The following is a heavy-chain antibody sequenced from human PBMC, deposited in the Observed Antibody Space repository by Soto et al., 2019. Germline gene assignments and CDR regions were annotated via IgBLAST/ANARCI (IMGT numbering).Heavy chain of an antibody. CDR2: TYYRSKWQN. CDR3: ARQSSSNYYYGIDV. V-gene: IGHV6-1*01. D-gene: IGHD3-10*01. J-gene: IGHJ6*02. Sequence: SQTLSLTCSISGDIVSSTSAAWNWIRQSPSGTLEWLGRTYYRSKWQNDYAVSVKSRITINPDTSKNQFSLQLNSVTPEDTAVYYCARQSSSNYYYGIDVWGQGITVTVSS. CDR1: GDIVSSTSAA.